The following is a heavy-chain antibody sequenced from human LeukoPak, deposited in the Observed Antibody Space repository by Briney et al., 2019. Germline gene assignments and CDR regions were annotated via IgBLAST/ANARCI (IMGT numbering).Heavy chain of an antibody. CDR2: ISGSGGGT. V-gene: IGHV3-23*01. CDR3: AKLRDGAGTSN. CDR1: GFTFSSYS. Sequence: GGSLRPSCAASGFTFSSYSMNWVRQAPGKGLEWVSSISGSGGGTYYVDSVRGRFTISRDNSKNTLYLQMNSLRADDTAMYYCAKLRDGAGTSNWGQGTLVTVSS. J-gene: IGHJ4*02. D-gene: IGHD3-10*01.